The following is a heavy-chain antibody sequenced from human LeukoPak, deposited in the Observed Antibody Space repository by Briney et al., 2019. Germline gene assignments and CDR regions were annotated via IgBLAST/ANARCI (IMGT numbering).Heavy chain of an antibody. V-gene: IGHV3-23*01. CDR2: ISGSGGST. D-gene: IGHD1-14*01. CDR3: ANGRHAPGLLDY. Sequence: GGSLRLSCAAPGFTFSSYAMSWVRQAPGKGLGWVSAISGSGGSTYYADSVKGRFTISRHNSKNTLYLQMNSLRAEDTAVYYCANGRHAPGLLDYWGQGTLVTVSS. CDR1: GFTFSSYA. J-gene: IGHJ4*02.